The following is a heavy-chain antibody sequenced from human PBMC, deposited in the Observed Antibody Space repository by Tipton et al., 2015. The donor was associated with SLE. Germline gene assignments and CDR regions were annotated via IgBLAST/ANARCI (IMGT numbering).Heavy chain of an antibody. J-gene: IGHJ4*02. CDR3: ARDRGWELPLDY. V-gene: IGHV4-59*12. CDR2: IYYSGST. Sequence: TLSLTCTVSGGSISSSYWSWFRQPPGKGLEWIGYIYYSGSTNYNPSLKSRATISVDTSKNQFSLKLSSVTAADTAVYYCARDRGWELPLDYWGQGTLVTVSS. D-gene: IGHD1-26*01. CDR1: GGSISSSY.